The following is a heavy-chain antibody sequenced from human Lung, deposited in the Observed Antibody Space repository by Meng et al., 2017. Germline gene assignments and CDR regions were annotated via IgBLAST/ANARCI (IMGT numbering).Heavy chain of an antibody. CDR1: GFTFSTYS. CDR2: INSGSNYI. J-gene: IGHJ4*02. D-gene: IGHD4-17*01. CDR3: ARGVDITVTKYHFDY. Sequence: EVQLVEAGGGLGKPGGSRRRSCAASGFTFSTYSMNWVRQAPGKGLEWVSSINSGSNYIYYAHSVKGRFTISRDSAKNSVYLQMNSLRAEDTAVYYCARGVDITVTKYHFDYWGQGILVTVSS. V-gene: IGHV3-21*01.